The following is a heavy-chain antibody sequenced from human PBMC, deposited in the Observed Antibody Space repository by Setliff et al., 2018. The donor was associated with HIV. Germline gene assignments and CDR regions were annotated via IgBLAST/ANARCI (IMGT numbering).Heavy chain of an antibody. Sequence: SETLSLTCTVSGASISSHYWSWIRQPAGKGLEWIGRIYPSGSPNYNPSLKSRLTMSVDTSKDQISLELSSVTAADTAVYYCARDSFLSAAAGTLPLDNWGQGTLVTVSS. CDR1: GASISSHY. V-gene: IGHV4-4*07. CDR2: IYPSGSP. D-gene: IGHD6-13*01. J-gene: IGHJ4*02. CDR3: ARDSFLSAAAGTLPLDN.